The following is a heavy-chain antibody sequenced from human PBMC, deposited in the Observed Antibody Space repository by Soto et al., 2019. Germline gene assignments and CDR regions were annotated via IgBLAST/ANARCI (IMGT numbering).Heavy chain of an antibody. D-gene: IGHD3-3*01. CDR2: VYFSGST. V-gene: IGHV4-39*02. CDR3: AREVLSGYYPAGWFDP. CDR1: GVSISNSNYY. Sequence: SETLSLTCTVSGVSISNSNYYWGWIRQPPGKGLEWIGSVYFSGSTYYNPSLRSRVTISVDTSKNQFSLKLTSVTAADTAVYYCAREVLSGYYPAGWFDPWGQGTPVTVS. J-gene: IGHJ5*02.